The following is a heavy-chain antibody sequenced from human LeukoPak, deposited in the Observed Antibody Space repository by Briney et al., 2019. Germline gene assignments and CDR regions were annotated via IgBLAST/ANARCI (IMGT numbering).Heavy chain of an antibody. CDR3: AKVKNDAFDV. CDR2: TSGSGSST. CDR1: GFTFSSNA. Sequence: PAGTLSLSCAASGFTFSSNAMSWVRQAPGKGLEWVSSTSGSGSSTYYLDSVKGRFTTSRDNSQNTMYLQMNSLTGEDTAVYYCAKVKNDAFDVWGHGTMVTVSS. J-gene: IGHJ3*01. V-gene: IGHV3-23*01. D-gene: IGHD2-21*01.